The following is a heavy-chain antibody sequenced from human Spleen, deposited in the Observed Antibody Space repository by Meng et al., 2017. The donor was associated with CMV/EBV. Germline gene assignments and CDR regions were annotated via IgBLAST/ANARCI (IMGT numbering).Heavy chain of an antibody. D-gene: IGHD6-19*01. J-gene: IGHJ4*02. Sequence: ASVKVSCKASGYSFTSYGISWVRQAPGQGLEWMGWISAYNGNTNYAQKLQGRVSMTTDTSTSTAYMELRSLRSDDTAVYSCARDAGIAVAGTLGYWGQGTLVTVSS. CDR3: ARDAGIAVAGTLGY. CDR1: GYSFTSYG. CDR2: ISAYNGNT. V-gene: IGHV1-18*01.